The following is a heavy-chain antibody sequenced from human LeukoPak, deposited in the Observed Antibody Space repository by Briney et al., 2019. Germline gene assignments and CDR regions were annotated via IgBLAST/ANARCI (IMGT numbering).Heavy chain of an antibody. CDR3: ARAPSYYYDVSGYWFDP. J-gene: IGHJ5*02. V-gene: IGHV4-34*01. CDR1: GWSFSGFY. D-gene: IGHD3-22*01. CDR2: INHSGST. Sequence: PSETLSLTCGVYGWSFSGFYWTWIRQPPGKGLEWIGEINHSGSTNYNPSLKSRVTMSVDTSKSKFTLKLSFVTAADTAVYYCARAPSYYYDVSGYWFDPWGQGTLVTVSS.